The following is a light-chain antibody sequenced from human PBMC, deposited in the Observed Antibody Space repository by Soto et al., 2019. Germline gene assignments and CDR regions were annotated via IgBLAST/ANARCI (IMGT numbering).Light chain of an antibody. V-gene: IGKV1-5*01. J-gene: IGKJ1*01. Sequence: DIQMTQSPSTLSASVGDRVTITCRASQSITSWLAWYQQKPGKAPKLLIYDASNLESGDPSRFSGNGSGTEFTLNISSLQPDDFAPYYCQQYDSYWTFGQGTKVEIK. CDR1: QSITSW. CDR2: DAS. CDR3: QQYDSYWT.